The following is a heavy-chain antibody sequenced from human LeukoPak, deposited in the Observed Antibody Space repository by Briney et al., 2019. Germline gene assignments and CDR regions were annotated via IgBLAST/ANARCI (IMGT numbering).Heavy chain of an antibody. D-gene: IGHD3-10*01. CDR3: AGGRGDF. J-gene: IGHJ4*02. CDR1: GFTFSSYW. V-gene: IGHV3-7*01. CDR2: IKLDEIEK. Sequence: GRSLRLSCAASGFTFSSYWMSWVRQAPGKGLEWVAIIKLDEIEKYYVDSVKGRFTISRDNAKSSPSLQMNSLRAGDTAVYYCAGGRGDFWGQGTLVTVSS.